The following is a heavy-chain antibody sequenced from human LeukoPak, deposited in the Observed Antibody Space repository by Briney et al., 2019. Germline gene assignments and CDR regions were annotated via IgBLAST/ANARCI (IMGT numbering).Heavy chain of an antibody. CDR1: GFSFSSYA. D-gene: IGHD6-13*01. V-gene: IGHV3-23*01. Sequence: PGGSLRLSCAASGFSFSSYAMSWVRQAPGKGLEWVSAISGSGGNTYYADSVKGRFTISRDNSKNTLYLHMNSLRADDTAVYYCAKGEAPIPAAAIGDSWSQGALVTVSS. CDR2: ISGSGGNT. J-gene: IGHJ4*02. CDR3: AKGEAPIPAAAIGDS.